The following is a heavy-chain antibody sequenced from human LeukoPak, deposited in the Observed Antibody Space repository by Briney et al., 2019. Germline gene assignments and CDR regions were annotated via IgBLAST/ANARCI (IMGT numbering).Heavy chain of an antibody. V-gene: IGHV3-7*01. Sequence: GGSLRLSCAASGFLFNNYWMSWVRQAPGKGLEWVGNIDERGSGKWYVDSVKGRFTISRDNAKNSLYLQMNSLRAEDTAVYYCAELGITMIGGVWGKGTTVTISS. CDR2: IDERGSGK. CDR1: GFLFNNYW. J-gene: IGHJ6*04. CDR3: AELGITMIGGV. D-gene: IGHD3-10*02.